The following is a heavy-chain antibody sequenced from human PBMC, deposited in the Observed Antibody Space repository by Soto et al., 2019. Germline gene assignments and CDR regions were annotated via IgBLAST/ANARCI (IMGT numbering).Heavy chain of an antibody. CDR2: MNPNSGNT. CDR3: ARRNYYGSGSYYYYYYYGMDV. J-gene: IGHJ6*02. V-gene: IGHV1-8*01. CDR1: GYTFTSYD. Sequence: QVQLVQSGAEVKKPGASVKVSCKASGYTFTSYDINWVRQATGQGLEWMGWMNPNSGNTGYAQKFQGSVTMTRNTSISTAYMELSSLRSEDTAVYYCARRNYYGSGSYYYYYYYGMDVWGQGTTVTVSS. D-gene: IGHD3-10*01.